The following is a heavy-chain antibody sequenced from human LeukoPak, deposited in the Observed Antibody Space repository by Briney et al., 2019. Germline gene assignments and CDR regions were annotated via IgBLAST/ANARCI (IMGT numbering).Heavy chain of an antibody. V-gene: IGHV3-30*18. CDR1: GFTFSRYG. D-gene: IGHD3-10*01. CDR3: AKDRWFGEDYYYYGMDV. CDR2: ISYDGSNK. J-gene: IGHJ6*04. Sequence: GGSLRLSCAASGFTFSRYGMHGVRQAPGKGLEWVAVISYDGSNKYYVDSVKGRFTISRDNSKNTLYLQMNSLRAEDTAVYYCAKDRWFGEDYYYYGMDVWGKGTTVTVSS.